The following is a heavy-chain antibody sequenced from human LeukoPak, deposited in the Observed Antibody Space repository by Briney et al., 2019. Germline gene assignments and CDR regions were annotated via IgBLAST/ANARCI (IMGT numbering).Heavy chain of an antibody. CDR1: GFTFSSYS. Sequence: GGSLRLSCAASGFTFSSYSMNWVRQAPGKGLEGVSSISSSSSYIYYADSVKGRFTISRDNAKNSLYLQMNSLRAEDTAVYYCARDYYDILTGYSTHDAFDIWGQGTMVTVSS. V-gene: IGHV3-21*01. D-gene: IGHD3-9*01. J-gene: IGHJ3*02. CDR3: ARDYYDILTGYSTHDAFDI. CDR2: ISSSSSYI.